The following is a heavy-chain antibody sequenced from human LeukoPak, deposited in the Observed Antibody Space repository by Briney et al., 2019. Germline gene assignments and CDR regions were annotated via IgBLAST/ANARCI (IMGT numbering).Heavy chain of an antibody. CDR1: GGTFSSYA. CDR2: IIPIFGTA. CDR3: AREKVICRSTSCYQDYYYYYMDV. J-gene: IGHJ6*03. D-gene: IGHD2-2*01. V-gene: IGHV1-69*13. Sequence: SVKVSCKASGGTFSSYAISWVRQAPGQGLEWMGGIIPIFGTANYAQKFQGRVTITADESTSTAYMELSSLRSEDTAVYYCAREKVICRSTSCYQDYYYYYMDVWGKGTTVTVSS.